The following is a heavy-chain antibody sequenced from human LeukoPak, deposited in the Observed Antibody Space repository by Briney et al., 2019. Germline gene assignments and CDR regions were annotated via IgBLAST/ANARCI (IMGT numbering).Heavy chain of an antibody. CDR3: AREGLRGYSGYDYFDY. Sequence: ASVKVSCKASGYTFTSNHIHCVRQAPGQGLEWMGVINPSGDSTSYAQKFQGRVTITADESTSTAYMELSSLRSEDTAVYYCAREGLRGYSGYDYFDYWGQGTLVTVSS. V-gene: IGHV1-46*01. CDR1: GYTFTSNH. D-gene: IGHD5-12*01. CDR2: INPSGDST. J-gene: IGHJ4*02.